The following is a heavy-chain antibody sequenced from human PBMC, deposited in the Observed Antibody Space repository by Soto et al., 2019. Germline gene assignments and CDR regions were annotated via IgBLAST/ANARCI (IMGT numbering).Heavy chain of an antibody. J-gene: IGHJ4*02. V-gene: IGHV1-18*01. CDR1: GYTFTGYG. CDR2: TSVDNGRP. D-gene: IGHD6-6*01. Sequence: QVQLMQSGAEVKMPGTSVKVSCKASGYTFTGYGISWVRQAPGQGLEWMGWTSVDNGRPNYAKKFQDRVTMTTDTSTSTAYMELRSLRSDDTAVYCCAIDRSSSDYWGQGTLVTVSS. CDR3: AIDRSSSDY.